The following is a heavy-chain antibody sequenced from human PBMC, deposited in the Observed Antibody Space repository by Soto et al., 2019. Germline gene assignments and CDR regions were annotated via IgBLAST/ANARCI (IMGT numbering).Heavy chain of an antibody. D-gene: IGHD3-3*01. J-gene: IGHJ5*02. CDR1: GGSSTFYY. CDR2: ISSTGNT. Sequence: SESLSLTCTVSGGSSTFYYWSWIRQPAGKGLEWIGRISSTGNTNYNPSLNSRVTMSLDTSKKKISLNMRSVTAADTAVYFCAREESSWTYTPNWFDPWGQGTLVTVSS. V-gene: IGHV4-4*07. CDR3: AREESSWTYTPNWFDP.